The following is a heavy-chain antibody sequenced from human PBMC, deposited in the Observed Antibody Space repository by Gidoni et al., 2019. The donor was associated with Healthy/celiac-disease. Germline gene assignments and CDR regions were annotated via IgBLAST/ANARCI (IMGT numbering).Heavy chain of an antibody. CDR2: IPPSFGTA. CDR3: ARDRCSSTSCYLGYYYYYGMDV. J-gene: IGHJ6*02. D-gene: IGHD2-2*01. V-gene: IGHV1-69*01. Sequence: QVQLVQSGAEVKKPGSSVKVSCTASGGTFSIYPIRWVRQAPGQGLESMGGIPPSFGTANDAQKVQGRVTITADESTSTAYMELSSLRSEDTAVYYCARDRCSSTSCYLGYYYYYGMDVWGQGTTVTVS. CDR1: GGTFSIYP.